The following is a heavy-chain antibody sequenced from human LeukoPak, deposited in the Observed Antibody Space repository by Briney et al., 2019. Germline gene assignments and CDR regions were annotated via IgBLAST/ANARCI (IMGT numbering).Heavy chain of an antibody. CDR2: ISYDGSNK. J-gene: IGHJ4*02. Sequence: GRSLRLSCAASGFTFSRYGMHWVRQAPGKGLEWVAVISYDGSNKYYADSVKGRFTISRDNSKNTLYLQMNSLRAEDTAVYYCSWTFDYWGQGTLVTVSS. D-gene: IGHD3/OR15-3a*01. V-gene: IGHV3-30*03. CDR1: GFTFSRYG. CDR3: SWTFDY.